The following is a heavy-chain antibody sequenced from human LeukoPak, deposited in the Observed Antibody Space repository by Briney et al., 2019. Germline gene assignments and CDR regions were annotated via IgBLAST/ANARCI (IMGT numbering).Heavy chain of an antibody. Sequence: SETLSLTCTVSGGSISSYYWSWIRQPAGKGLEWIGRIYTSGSTNYNPSLKSRVTMSVDTSKNQFSLKLSSVTAADTAVYYCARDLRYYGSVSYTYYYYYYMDVWGKGTTVTVSS. CDR2: IYTSGST. CDR3: ARDLRYYGSVSYTYYYYYYMDV. D-gene: IGHD3-10*01. J-gene: IGHJ6*03. V-gene: IGHV4-4*07. CDR1: GGSISSYY.